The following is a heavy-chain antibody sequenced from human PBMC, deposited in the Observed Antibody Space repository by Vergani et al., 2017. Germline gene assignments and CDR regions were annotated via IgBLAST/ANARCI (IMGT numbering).Heavy chain of an antibody. CDR1: GGTFSSYT. CDR2: IIPILGIA. Sequence: QVQLVQSGAEVKKPGSSVKVSCKASGGTFSSYTISWVRQAPGQGLEWMGRIIPILGIANYAQKCQGRVTITADKSTSTAYVEVSSLRSEDTAVYYCARDQGYYSGSSCYSDCAYGMDVWGQGTTVTVSS. CDR3: ARDQGYYSGSSCYSDCAYGMDV. D-gene: IGHD2-15*01. V-gene: IGHV1-69*08. J-gene: IGHJ6*02.